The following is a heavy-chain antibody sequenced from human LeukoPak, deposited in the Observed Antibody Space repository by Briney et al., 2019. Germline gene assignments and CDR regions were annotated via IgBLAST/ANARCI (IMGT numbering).Heavy chain of an antibody. Sequence: GASVKVSGKASGYIFTVYQMHWVRQAPGHGLEWMGWIDPKIGATTYAQTFQGRVTMTRDTSVSTAYVELSRLQSDDTAVYYCARFSPYSNSSGGAFWGQGTMVTVSS. CDR2: IDPKIGAT. J-gene: IGHJ4*02. CDR3: ARFSPYSNSSGGAF. V-gene: IGHV1-2*02. D-gene: IGHD6-6*01. CDR1: GYIFTVYQ.